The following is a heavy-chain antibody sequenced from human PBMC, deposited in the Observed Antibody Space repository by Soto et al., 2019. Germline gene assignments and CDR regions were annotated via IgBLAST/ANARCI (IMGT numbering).Heavy chain of an antibody. V-gene: IGHV3-43*01. CDR3: AIGGPYDSSGYYEAS. CDR1: GFTFDDYT. D-gene: IGHD3-22*01. J-gene: IGHJ5*02. Sequence: GGSLRLSCAASGFTFDDYTMHWVRQAPGKGLEWVSLISWDGGSTYYADSVKGRFTISRDNSKNSLYLQMNSLRTEDTALYYCAIGGPYDSSGYYEASWGQGTLVTVSS. CDR2: ISWDGGST.